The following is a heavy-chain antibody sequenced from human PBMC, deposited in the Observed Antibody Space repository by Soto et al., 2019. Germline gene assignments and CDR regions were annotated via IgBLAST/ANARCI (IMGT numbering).Heavy chain of an antibody. Sequence: EVQLVESGGGLVQPGGSLRLSCGASGFTFSSYWMSWVRQAPGKGLEWVANIKQDGSEKYYVDSVKGRFTISRDNAKNSLYLQMNSLRAEATAVYYCARAGNTWFGESLHDYWGQGTLVTVSS. CDR3: ARAGNTWFGESLHDY. CDR1: GFTFSSYW. D-gene: IGHD3-10*01. J-gene: IGHJ4*02. CDR2: IKQDGSEK. V-gene: IGHV3-7*04.